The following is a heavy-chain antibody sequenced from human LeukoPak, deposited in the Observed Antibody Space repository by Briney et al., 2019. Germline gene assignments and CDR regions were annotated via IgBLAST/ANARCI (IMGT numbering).Heavy chain of an antibody. CDR2: AADSGST. D-gene: IGHD6-13*01. Sequence: PSETLSLTCTVSGDSMSDYFWTWIRQPPGKGLEWIRYAADSGSTNYNPSLKSRVTISVDTSKNRFSLKLSSVTAADTAVFYCARRHSSSWYGGGYFYSYYLDVWGKGTTVTISS. CDR3: ARRHSSSWYGGGYFYSYYLDV. CDR1: GDSMSDYF. J-gene: IGHJ6*03. V-gene: IGHV4-59*12.